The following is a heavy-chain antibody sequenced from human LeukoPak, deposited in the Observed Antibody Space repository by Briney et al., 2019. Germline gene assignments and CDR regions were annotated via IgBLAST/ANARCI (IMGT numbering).Heavy chain of an antibody. CDR3: ARGVTTIVVVIHDWYFDL. CDR1: GGSISSSSYY. J-gene: IGHJ2*01. CDR2: IYYTRST. Sequence: SETLSLTCTDTGGSISSSSYYWGWIRQPPGKGLEWIGSIYYTRSTYYNPSLKSRDTISVDTSKDQFSLKLTSVTAADTAVYYCARGVTTIVVVIHDWYFDLWGRGTLVTVSS. V-gene: IGHV4-39*01. D-gene: IGHD3-22*01.